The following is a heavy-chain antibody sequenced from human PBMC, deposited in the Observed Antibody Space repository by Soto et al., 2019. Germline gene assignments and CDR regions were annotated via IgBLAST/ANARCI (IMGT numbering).Heavy chain of an antibody. Sequence: PSETLSLTCTVSGGSISSGECYWTWIRQSPGKGLEWVGYIHYSGSAYYKPSLKSRLTMSVDTSKNQFSLKLSSVTAADTAVYYCARAQLRSFDWFPPPPGEFGMDVWGQGTTVTVSS. J-gene: IGHJ6*02. CDR3: ARAQLRSFDWFPPPPGEFGMDV. CDR1: GGSISSGECY. D-gene: IGHD3-9*01. CDR2: IHYSGSA. V-gene: IGHV4-30-4*01.